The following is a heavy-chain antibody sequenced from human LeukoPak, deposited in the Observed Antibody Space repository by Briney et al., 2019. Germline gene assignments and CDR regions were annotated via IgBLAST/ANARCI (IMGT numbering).Heavy chain of an antibody. D-gene: IGHD1-26*01. CDR1: GFTFSSYW. CDR3: ARDREVEWEPHFDY. Sequence: GGSLRLSCAASGFTFSSYWMSWVRQAPGKGLEWVANIKQDGSEKYYVDSVKGRFTISRGNAKNSLYLQMNSLRAEDTAVYYCARDREVEWEPHFDYWGQGTLVTVSS. J-gene: IGHJ4*02. V-gene: IGHV3-7*01. CDR2: IKQDGSEK.